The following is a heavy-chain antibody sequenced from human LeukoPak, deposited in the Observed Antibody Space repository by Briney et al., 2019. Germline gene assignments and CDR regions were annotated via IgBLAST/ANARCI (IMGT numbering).Heavy chain of an antibody. V-gene: IGHV3-23*01. CDR3: AKGFIGYCSGGRCSTFDY. CDR1: GFTFSSYA. D-gene: IGHD2-15*01. J-gene: IGHJ4*02. CDR2: IIATGGST. Sequence: GGSLRLSCAASGFTFSSYAMSWVRQAPGKGLEWVSSIIATGGSTYYADSVKGRFTISRDNSKNTLYLQMNSLRAEDTAVYYCAKGFIGYCSGGRCSTFDYWGQGTLVTVSS.